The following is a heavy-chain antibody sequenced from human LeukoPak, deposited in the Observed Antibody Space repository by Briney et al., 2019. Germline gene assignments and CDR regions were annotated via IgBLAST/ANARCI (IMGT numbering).Heavy chain of an antibody. V-gene: IGHV3-7*01. CDR1: GFTFISYW. D-gene: IGHD2-21*02. CDR3: ARDKYCSDGDCDGGSKFDY. J-gene: IGHJ4*02. CDR2: IKEDGSEK. Sequence: PGGSLGLSCAASGFTFISYWMSWVRQAPGKGLEWVANIKEDGSEKNYVDSVKGRFTISRDDAKKSLYLQMNSLRAEDTGVYYCARDKYCSDGDCDGGSKFDYWGQGTLVTVSS.